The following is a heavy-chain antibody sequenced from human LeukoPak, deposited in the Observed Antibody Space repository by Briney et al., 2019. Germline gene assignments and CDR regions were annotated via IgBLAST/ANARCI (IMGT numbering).Heavy chain of an antibody. J-gene: IGHJ4*02. D-gene: IGHD2-15*01. CDR2: ISNNGGYT. V-gene: IGHV3-23*01. Sequence: GGSLRLSCAASGFTFSSSAMSWVRQAPGKGLEWVSAISNNGGYTYYADSVQGRFTISRDNSKSTLCLQMNTLRAEDTAVYYCAKQLGYCSDGSCYFPYWGQGTLVTVSS. CDR3: AKQLGYCSDGSCYFPY. CDR1: GFTFSSSA.